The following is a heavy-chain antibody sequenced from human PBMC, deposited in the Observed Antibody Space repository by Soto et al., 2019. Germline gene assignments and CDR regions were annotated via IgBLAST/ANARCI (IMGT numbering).Heavy chain of an antibody. Sequence: SETLSLTCTVSGGSISSGGYYWSWIRQHPGKGLEWIGYIYYSGSTYYNPSLKSRVTISVDTSKNQFSLKLSSVTAADTAVYYCARGYSGRGVATIGFDYWGQGTLVTVSS. V-gene: IGHV4-31*03. D-gene: IGHD5-12*01. CDR1: GGSISSGGYY. CDR3: ARGYSGRGVATIGFDY. CDR2: IYYSGST. J-gene: IGHJ4*02.